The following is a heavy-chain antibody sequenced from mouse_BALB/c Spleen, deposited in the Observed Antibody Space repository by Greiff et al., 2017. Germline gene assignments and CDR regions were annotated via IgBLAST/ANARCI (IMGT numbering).Heavy chain of an antibody. V-gene: IGHV1-62-2*01. CDR3: ARAKGYAMDY. Sequence: QVHVKQSGAELVKPGASVKLSCKASGYTFTEYIIHWVKQRSGQGLEWIGWFYPGSGSTNYNEKFKGKATFTADTSSNTAYMQLSSLTSEDSAVYYCARAKGYAMDYWGQGTSVTVSS. CDR1: GYTFTEYI. J-gene: IGHJ4*01. CDR2: FYPGSGST.